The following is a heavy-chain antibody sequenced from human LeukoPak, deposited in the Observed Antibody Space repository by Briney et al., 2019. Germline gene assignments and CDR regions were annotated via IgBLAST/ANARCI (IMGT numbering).Heavy chain of an antibody. J-gene: IGHJ4*02. Sequence: PGGSLRLSCAASGFTFSSYAMHWVRQAPGKGLEWVAVISYDGSNKYYADSVKGRFTISRDNSKNTLYLQMNGLREEDTAVYYCVRDFRSADYWGQGTLVTVSS. CDR2: ISYDGSNK. CDR1: GFTFSSYA. V-gene: IGHV3-30-3*01. CDR3: VRDFRSADY.